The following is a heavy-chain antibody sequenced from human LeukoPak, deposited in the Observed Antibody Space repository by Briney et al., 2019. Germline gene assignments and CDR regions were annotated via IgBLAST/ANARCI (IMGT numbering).Heavy chain of an antibody. CDR1: GGSISSGGYY. Sequence: SETLSLTCTVSGGSISSGGYYWSWIRQHPGKGLECIGYIYYSGSTYYNPSLKSRVTISVDTSKNQFSLKLSSVTAADTAVYYCARDDSSGPLAFDIWGQGTMVTVSS. CDR3: ARDDSSGPLAFDI. V-gene: IGHV4-31*03. J-gene: IGHJ3*02. D-gene: IGHD3-22*01. CDR2: IYYSGST.